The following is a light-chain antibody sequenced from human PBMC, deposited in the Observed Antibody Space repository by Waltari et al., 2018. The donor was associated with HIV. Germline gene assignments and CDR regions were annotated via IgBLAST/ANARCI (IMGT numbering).Light chain of an antibody. J-gene: IGKJ2*01. V-gene: IGKV1-39*01. CDR2: GAS. CDR1: QNINSY. Sequence: DIQMTQSPSSLSASVGDRVTITCRANQNINSYLNWYRQKPGKAPDLLIFGASTLQSGVPSRFSASGSGIDFILTITAVQHEDFATYFCQQSHTTPATFGQGIKLEMK. CDR3: QQSHTTPAT.